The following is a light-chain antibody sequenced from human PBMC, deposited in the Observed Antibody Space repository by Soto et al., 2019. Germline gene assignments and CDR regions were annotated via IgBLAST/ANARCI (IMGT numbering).Light chain of an antibody. CDR3: SSYTTSYTQV. Sequence: QSALTQPASVSGSPGQSITISCTGTSSDVGGYNYVSWYQHHPGKVPKLMIYEVSNRPSGISNRFSGSKSGNTASLTIFGLQSEDEADYYCSSYTTSYTQVFGGGTKLTVL. CDR1: SSDVGGYNY. CDR2: EVS. V-gene: IGLV2-14*01. J-gene: IGLJ2*01.